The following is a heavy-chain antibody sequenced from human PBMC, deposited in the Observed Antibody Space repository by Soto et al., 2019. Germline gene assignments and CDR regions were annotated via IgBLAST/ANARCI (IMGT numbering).Heavy chain of an antibody. V-gene: IGHV3-48*04. CDR1: GFTFSSYS. CDR3: ARDKDWAFDY. CDR2: IFVSSTII. D-gene: IGHD3-9*01. J-gene: IGHJ4*02. Sequence: EVQLVESGGGLVQPGGSLRLSCIGSGFTFSSYSMVWVRQAPGKGREGVSYIFVSSTIIYYADSVKGRFTVSRDNAQNSVFLVMNSLRAEDTAVYYCARDKDWAFDYWGQGTLVTVSS.